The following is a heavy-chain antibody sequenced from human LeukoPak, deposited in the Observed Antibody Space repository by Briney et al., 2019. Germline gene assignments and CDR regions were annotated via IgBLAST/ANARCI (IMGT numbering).Heavy chain of an antibody. V-gene: IGHV3-74*01. CDR1: GFPLRSNR. CDR2: IKIKGVET. J-gene: IGHJ4*02. D-gene: IGHD5-24*01. Sequence: GRSLRLSCAPSGFPLRSNRTHWVRHAPEKGLGWGSRIKIKGVETTYTGSVKGRLPISRDNAKNTLYLQMNSLRAEDTAVYYCARTDNLDYWGQGTLVTVSS. CDR3: ARTDNLDY.